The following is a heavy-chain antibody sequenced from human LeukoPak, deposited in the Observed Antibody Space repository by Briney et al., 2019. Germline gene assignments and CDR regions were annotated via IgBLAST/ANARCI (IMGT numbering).Heavy chain of an antibody. CDR1: GFTLRRFA. Sequence: GGSLRLSCAASGFTLRRFAMIWVRQAPGKGLEWVSGISDSSTYYADSVKGRFTISRDDSKNTLYLQMNGLRAEDTALFYCAKGGRSAWYPDSWGRGTLFTVS. D-gene: IGHD6-13*01. J-gene: IGHJ4*02. V-gene: IGHV3-23*01. CDR3: AKGGRSAWYPDS. CDR2: ISDSST.